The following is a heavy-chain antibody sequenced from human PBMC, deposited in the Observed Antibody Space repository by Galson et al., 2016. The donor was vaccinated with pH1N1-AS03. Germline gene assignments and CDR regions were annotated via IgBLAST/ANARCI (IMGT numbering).Heavy chain of an antibody. V-gene: IGHV1-18*01. Sequence: SVKVSCKASGYTFTHFGISWVRQAPGQGLECLGWISNYTGETNYAQKFQGRVTMTTDTSTNTVYMELRTLTSDDTALYYCARGTISGGDIQRRFDAWGQGTLGTVSS. J-gene: IGHJ5*02. CDR2: ISNYTGET. CDR1: GYTFTHFG. CDR3: ARGTISGGDIQRRFDA. D-gene: IGHD3-3*01.